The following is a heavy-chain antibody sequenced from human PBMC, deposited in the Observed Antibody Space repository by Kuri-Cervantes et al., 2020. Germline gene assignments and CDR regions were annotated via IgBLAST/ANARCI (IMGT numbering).Heavy chain of an antibody. J-gene: IGHJ4*02. V-gene: IGHV3-11*04. CDR2: ISSSGSTI. CDR1: GFTFSDYY. D-gene: IGHD2-15*01. CDR3: ARGYCGGGSCYLFFDY. Sequence: GESLKISCAASGFTFSDYYMSWIRQAPGKGLEWVSYISSSGSTIYYADSVKGRFTISRDNAKNTLYLQMNSLRDEDTAVYYCARGYCGGGSCYLFFDYWGQGTLVTVSS.